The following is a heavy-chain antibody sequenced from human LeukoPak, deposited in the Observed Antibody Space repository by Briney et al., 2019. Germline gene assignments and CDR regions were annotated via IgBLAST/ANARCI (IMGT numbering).Heavy chain of an antibody. CDR2: INWNGGST. CDR1: GFTFDDYG. CDR3: ARVSIVLMVYANVGGGYMDV. J-gene: IGHJ6*03. D-gene: IGHD2-8*01. Sequence: GGSLRLSCAASGFTFDDYGMSWVRQAPGKGLEWVSGINWNGGSTGYADSVKGRFTISRDNAKNSLYLQMNSLRAEDTALYYCARVSIVLMVYANVGGGYMDVWGKGTTVTISS. V-gene: IGHV3-20*04.